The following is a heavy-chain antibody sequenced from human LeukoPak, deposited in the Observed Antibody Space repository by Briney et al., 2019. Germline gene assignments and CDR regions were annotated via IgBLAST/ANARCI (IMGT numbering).Heavy chain of an antibody. CDR1: GFTFSSYW. CDR3: ARERGSGSYHPFDP. V-gene: IGHV3-7*01. D-gene: IGHD3-10*01. CDR2: IKQDGSVK. J-gene: IGHJ5*02. Sequence: PGGSLRLSCVASGFTFSSYWMSWVRQAPGKGLEWVANIKQDGSVKNYIDSVKGRFTISRDNAKYSLYLQMKSLRADDTAIYYCARERGSGSYHPFDPWGQGTLAIVSS.